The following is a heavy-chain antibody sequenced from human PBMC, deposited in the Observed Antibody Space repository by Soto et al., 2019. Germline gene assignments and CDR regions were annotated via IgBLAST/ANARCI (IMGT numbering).Heavy chain of an antibody. CDR1: GFDFSKIA. CDR2: LSGSGRTA. CDR3: AKDGHPMITSGGVIGPADS. J-gene: IGHJ4*02. V-gene: IGHV3-23*04. Sequence: EVVLVESGGGLVQPGGSLRLSCAASGFDFSKIAMSWVRQAPGKGLECVSSLSGSGRTAFTADSVKGRFTISRDNSKNTLYLQMNSLRVEDTAIYFCAKDGHPMITSGGVIGPADSWGQGTLVAVSS. D-gene: IGHD3-16*02.